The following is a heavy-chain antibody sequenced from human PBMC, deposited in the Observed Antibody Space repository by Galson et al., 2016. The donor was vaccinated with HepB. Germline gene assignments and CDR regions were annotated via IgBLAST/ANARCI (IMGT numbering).Heavy chain of an antibody. CDR3: ARGGFDILTA. Sequence: SVKVSCKASGYRFIDSGINWVRQAPGQGLEWMGWISGHSGKTHFAEEFQGRLTISTDTSTSTAYMDLRTLTSDDTAMYYCARGGFDILTAWGQGTLVIVSS. CDR2: ISGHSGKT. CDR1: GYRFIDSG. J-gene: IGHJ1*01. D-gene: IGHD3-9*01. V-gene: IGHV1-18*01.